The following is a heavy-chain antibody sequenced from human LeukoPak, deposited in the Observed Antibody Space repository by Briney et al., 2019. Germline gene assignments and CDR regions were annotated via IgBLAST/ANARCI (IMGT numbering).Heavy chain of an antibody. D-gene: IGHD1-1*01. Sequence: SETLSLTCAVYGGSFSGYYWSWIRQPPGKGLEWIGEINHSGSTNYNPSLKSRVTISVDTSKNQFSLKLSSVTAAVTAVYYCARGRAYNWNWFDPWGQGTLVTVSS. CDR2: INHSGST. V-gene: IGHV4-34*01. CDR1: GGSFSGYY. CDR3: ARGRAYNWNWFDP. J-gene: IGHJ5*02.